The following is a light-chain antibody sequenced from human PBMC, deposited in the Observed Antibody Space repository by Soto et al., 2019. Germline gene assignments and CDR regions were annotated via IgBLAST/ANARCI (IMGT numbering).Light chain of an antibody. V-gene: IGKV3-20*01. Sequence: ETVLTQSPGTLSLSPGERATLSCRASQSVSSSYLAWYQQKPGQAPRLLIYGASSRATGIPDRFSGSGSGTDFTLTISRLEPEDFAVYYCQQYGISRWTFGQGTKVDI. CDR2: GAS. CDR3: QQYGISRWT. CDR1: QSVSSSY. J-gene: IGKJ1*01.